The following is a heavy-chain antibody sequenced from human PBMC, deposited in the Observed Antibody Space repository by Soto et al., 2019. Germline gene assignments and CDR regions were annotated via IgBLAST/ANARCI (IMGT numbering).Heavy chain of an antibody. J-gene: IGHJ4*02. Sequence: PGGSLRLSCAASGFTFSSYAMSWVRQAPGKGLEWVSAISGSGGSTYYADSVKGRFTISRDNSKNTLYLQMNSLRAEDTAVYYCAKEEETKITMIVVVEVSDYWGQGTLVTVSS. D-gene: IGHD3-22*01. CDR1: GFTFSSYA. V-gene: IGHV3-23*01. CDR3: AKEEETKITMIVVVEVSDY. CDR2: ISGSGGST.